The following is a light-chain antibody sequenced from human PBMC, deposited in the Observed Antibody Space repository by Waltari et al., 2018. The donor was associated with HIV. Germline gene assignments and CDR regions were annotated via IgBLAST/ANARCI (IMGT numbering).Light chain of an antibody. CDR1: QGVSSN. Sequence: EIVMTQSPATLSVSPGERANLACRASQGVSSNLAWYQQKPGQAPRLLIYGASTSATGIPARFSGSGSGTEFTLTISSLQSEDFAVYYCQQYNNWPPWTFGQGTKVEIK. CDR3: QQYNNWPPWT. CDR2: GAS. V-gene: IGKV3-15*01. J-gene: IGKJ1*01.